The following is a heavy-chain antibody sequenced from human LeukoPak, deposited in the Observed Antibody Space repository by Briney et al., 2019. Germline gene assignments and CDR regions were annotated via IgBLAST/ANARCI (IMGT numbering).Heavy chain of an antibody. CDR3: ARMYYYGSGSYVQYYGLDV. Sequence: PGGSLRPSCTASGFTFSSYSMNWVRQAPGKGLEWVSCISSSSSYIYYADSVKGRFTISRDNAKNSLYLQMNSLRAEDTAVYYCARMYYYGSGSYVQYYGLDVWGQGTTVTVSS. CDR1: GFTFSSYS. V-gene: IGHV3-21*01. D-gene: IGHD3-10*01. CDR2: ISSSSSYI. J-gene: IGHJ6*02.